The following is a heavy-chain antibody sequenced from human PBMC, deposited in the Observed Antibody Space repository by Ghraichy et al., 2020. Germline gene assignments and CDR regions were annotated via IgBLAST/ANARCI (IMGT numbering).Heavy chain of an antibody. CDR1: GGSISSSSYY. J-gene: IGHJ6*02. CDR3: ARDPVPADGYRTQNYYYYGVYV. D-gene: IGHD5-24*01. Sequence: SETLSLTCTVSGGSISSSSYYWGWIRQPPGQGLEWIGSVCYSGNTYYNPSLKSRVTISVDTSKNQFSLKVSSVTAADTTIYYCARDPVPADGYRTQNYYYYGVYVWGQGTTVTVSS. CDR2: VCYSGNT. V-gene: IGHV4-39*07.